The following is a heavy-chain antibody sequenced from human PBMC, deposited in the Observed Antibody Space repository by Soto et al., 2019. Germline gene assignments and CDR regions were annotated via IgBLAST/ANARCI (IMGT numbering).Heavy chain of an antibody. CDR2: IYYSGST. D-gene: IGHD4-17*01. CDR1: GGSISSGDYY. CDR3: ARGFEVAAMWGYRVTTVTRAFDI. Sequence: QVQLQESGPGLVKPSQTLSLTCTVSGGSISSGDYYWSWIRQPPGKGLEWIGYIYYSGSTYYNPSLKSRVTISVDTSKNQFSLKLSSVTAADTAVYYCARGFEVAAMWGYRVTTVTRAFDIWGQGTMVTVSS. V-gene: IGHV4-30-4*01. J-gene: IGHJ3*02.